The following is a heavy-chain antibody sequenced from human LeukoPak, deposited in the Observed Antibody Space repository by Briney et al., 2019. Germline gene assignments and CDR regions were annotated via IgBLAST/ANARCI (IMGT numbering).Heavy chain of an antibody. D-gene: IGHD5-12*01. CDR1: GGSISSGGYS. CDR2: IYHSGST. V-gene: IGHV4-30-2*01. J-gene: IGHJ4*02. CDR3: ARFGVGLGERVATIIDY. Sequence: PSETLSLTCAVSGGSISSGGYSWSWIRQPPGKGLEWIGYIYHSGSTYYNPSLKSRVTISVDRSKNQFSLKLSSVTAADTAVYYCARFGVGLGERVATIIDYWGQGTLVTVSS.